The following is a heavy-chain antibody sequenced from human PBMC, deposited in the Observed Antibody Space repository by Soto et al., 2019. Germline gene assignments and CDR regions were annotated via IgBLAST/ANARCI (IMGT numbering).Heavy chain of an antibody. D-gene: IGHD2-15*01. J-gene: IGHJ6*02. CDR3: ASGSSGGAAWYGTTSYYHYYGMDL. Sequence: SVKVSCKASGGTFSSYAISWVRQAPGQGLEWMGGIIPIFGTANYAQKFQGRVTITADESTSTAYMELSSLRSEDTAVYYCASGSSGGAAWYGTTSYYHYYGMDLSGQGTTVTVSS. CDR2: IIPIFGTA. V-gene: IGHV1-69*13. CDR1: GGTFSSYA.